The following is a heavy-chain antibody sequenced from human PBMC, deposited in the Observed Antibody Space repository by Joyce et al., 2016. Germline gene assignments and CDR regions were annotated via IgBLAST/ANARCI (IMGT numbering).Heavy chain of an antibody. CDR1: GFTFSSYG. J-gene: IGHJ4*02. D-gene: IGHD3-9*01. Sequence: QVQLVESGGGVVKPGRSLRLSCAASGFTFSSYGMHWVRQGPGQGLEWVAVIWNDGSNKYYADSVKGRFTVSRDNPKNTLYLQMNSLGAGDTAVYYCARIPYYDSLTGYFWGDSWGQGTPVTVSS. CDR2: IWNDGSNK. V-gene: IGHV3-33*01. CDR3: ARIPYYDSLTGYFWGDS.